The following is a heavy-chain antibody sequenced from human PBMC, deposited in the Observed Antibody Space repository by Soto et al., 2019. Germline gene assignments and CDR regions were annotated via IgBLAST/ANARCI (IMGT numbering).Heavy chain of an antibody. CDR3: ANCPTLSSDPPYYYYYYMDV. Sequence: SVKVSCKASGFTFSTSAVQWVRQARGQRLEWIGWIVVGSGHTNYAQNFQARVSITRDMSTSTAYLEVSSLTSEDTAVYYCANCPTLSSDPPYYYYYYMDVWGKGTTVTVSS. CDR1: GFTFSTSA. D-gene: IGHD2-21*01. V-gene: IGHV1-58*01. CDR2: IVVGSGHT. J-gene: IGHJ6*03.